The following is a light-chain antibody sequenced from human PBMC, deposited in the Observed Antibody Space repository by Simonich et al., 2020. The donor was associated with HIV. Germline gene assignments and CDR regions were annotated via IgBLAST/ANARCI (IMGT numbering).Light chain of an antibody. V-gene: IGLV3-25*03. CDR2: KDS. CDR1: ALPKQY. CDR3: QSADSSGTYKV. Sequence: SYELTQPPSVSVSPGQTARITCSGDALPKQYVYWYQQKPGQAPGLVIYKDSERPSGIPERFSGSRSGTVLTLTISGVQAEDEADYYCQSADSSGTYKVFGGGTKLTVL. J-gene: IGLJ3*02.